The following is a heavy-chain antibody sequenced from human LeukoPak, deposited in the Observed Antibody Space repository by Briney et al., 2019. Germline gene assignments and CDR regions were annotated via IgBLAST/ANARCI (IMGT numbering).Heavy chain of an antibody. CDR1: GFTFSSYA. V-gene: IGHV3-23*01. CDR2: ISGSGGST. J-gene: IGHJ6*02. D-gene: IGHD6-13*01. CDR3: AKAASSSWPSYYYGMDV. Sequence: PGGSLRLSCAASGFTFSSYAMSWVRQAPGKGLEWVSAISGSGGSTYYADSVKGRFTISRENSKNTLYLQMNSLRAEDTAVYYCAKAASSSWPSYYYGMDVWGQGTTVTVSS.